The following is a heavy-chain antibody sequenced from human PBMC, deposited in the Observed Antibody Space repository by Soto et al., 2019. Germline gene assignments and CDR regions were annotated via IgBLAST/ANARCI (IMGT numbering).Heavy chain of an antibody. Sequence: PGGSLRLSCAASGFTFSSYAMSWVRQAPGKGLEWVSSISSSSSYIYYADSVKGRFTISRDNAKNSLYLQMNSLRAEDTAVYYFARDSIYCSGGSCYPIDAFDIWGQGTMVTVSS. D-gene: IGHD2-15*01. CDR3: ARDSIYCSGGSCYPIDAFDI. J-gene: IGHJ3*02. V-gene: IGHV3-21*01. CDR1: GFTFSSYA. CDR2: ISSSSSYI.